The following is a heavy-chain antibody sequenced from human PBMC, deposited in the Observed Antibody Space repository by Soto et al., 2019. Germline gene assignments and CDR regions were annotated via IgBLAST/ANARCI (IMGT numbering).Heavy chain of an antibody. Sequence: SETLSLTCTVSGGYISSGGYYWSWIRQHPGKGLEWIGYIYYSGSTYYNPSLKSRVTISVDTSKNQFSLKLSSVTAADTAVYYCASNFYDSSGYPHWGQGTLVTVSS. CDR3: ASNFYDSSGYPH. CDR2: IYYSGST. D-gene: IGHD3-22*01. J-gene: IGHJ4*02. CDR1: GGYISSGGYY. V-gene: IGHV4-31*03.